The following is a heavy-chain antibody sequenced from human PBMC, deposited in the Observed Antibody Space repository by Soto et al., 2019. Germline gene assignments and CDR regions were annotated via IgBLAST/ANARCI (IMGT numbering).Heavy chain of an antibody. J-gene: IGHJ6*02. CDR1: GGSISSGGYY. Sequence: QVQLQESGPGLVKPSQTLSLTCTVSGGSISSGGYYWSWIRQHPGKGLEWIGYIYYSGSTYYNPSLKXXVXIXXDTSKNQFSLKLSSVTAADTAVYYCARDSGYGMDVWGQGTTVTVSS. V-gene: IGHV4-31*01. CDR2: IYYSGST. CDR3: ARDSGYGMDV.